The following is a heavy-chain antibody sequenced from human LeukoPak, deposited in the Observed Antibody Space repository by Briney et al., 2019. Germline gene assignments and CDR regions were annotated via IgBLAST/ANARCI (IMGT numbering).Heavy chain of an antibody. CDR1: GYTFTNYY. V-gene: IGHV1-2*06. J-gene: IGHJ4*02. Sequence: VASVKVSYKTSGYTFTNYYIHWVRQAPGQGLEWMGRIDPNTGGTKSAKNFQGRVTMTRDTSISTAYMALSGLRSDDTAVYYCASLYDIVGTTVDYWGQGTLVTVSS. D-gene: IGHD1-26*01. CDR2: IDPNTGGT. CDR3: ASLYDIVGTTVDY.